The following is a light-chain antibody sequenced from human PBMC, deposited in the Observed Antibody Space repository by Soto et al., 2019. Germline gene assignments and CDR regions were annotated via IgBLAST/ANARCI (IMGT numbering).Light chain of an antibody. CDR2: GAS. CDR3: QHYTNWPPIT. J-gene: IGKJ5*01. V-gene: IGKV3-15*01. CDR1: QSIGSS. Sequence: IIISQSPVTLSVSPGERVSLSFRASQSIGSSLAWYQQKRGQAPRLLIYGASTRATGIPGRFSGRGSGTEFTLTISGLQSEDFAVYYCQHYTNWPPITFGQGTRLEIK.